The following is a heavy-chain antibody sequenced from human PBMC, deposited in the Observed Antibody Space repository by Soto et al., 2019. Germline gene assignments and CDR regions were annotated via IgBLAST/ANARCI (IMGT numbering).Heavy chain of an antibody. Sequence: EVQLLESGGGLVQPGGSLRLSCAASGFTFSSYAMSWVRQAPGKGLEWVSAISGSDGSTYYADSVKGRFTVSRDNSKNTLHLQMNSLRAEDTAVYYCAKDNVVVPAAPYFDYWGQGTPVTVSS. V-gene: IGHV3-23*01. J-gene: IGHJ4*02. CDR1: GFTFSSYA. CDR3: AKDNVVVPAAPYFDY. CDR2: ISGSDGST. D-gene: IGHD2-2*01.